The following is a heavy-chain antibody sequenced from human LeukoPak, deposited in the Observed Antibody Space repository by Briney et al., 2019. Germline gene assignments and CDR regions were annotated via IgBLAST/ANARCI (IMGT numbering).Heavy chain of an antibody. CDR2: ISGGGVPT. CDR3: ARNQQLGGHSYYYYGMDV. J-gene: IGHJ6*02. Sequence: GGSLRLSCVGSGFTSIAYALTWARESPGQGLKWGSGISGGGVPTYYADSVKRRFTISRDNSKNTLYLQMNRLRADDTAIYYCARNQQLGGHSYYYYGMDVWGQGTTVTVSS. D-gene: IGHD3-16*01. V-gene: IGHV3-23*01. CDR1: GFTSIAYA.